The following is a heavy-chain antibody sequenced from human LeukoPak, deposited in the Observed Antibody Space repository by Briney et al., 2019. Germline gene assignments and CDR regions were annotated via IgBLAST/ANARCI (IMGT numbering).Heavy chain of an antibody. CDR2: IYHGGNT. CDR3: ARVRYYGSGEEIDP. J-gene: IGHJ5*02. Sequence: SETLSLTRTVSGGSISSGGYFWSWIRQNPGKGLEWIGYIYHGGNTYYNPSLKSRVTISVDTSKNQFSLTLSSVTAADTAMYYCARVRYYGSGEEIDPWGQGTLVTVSS. CDR1: GGSISSGGYF. V-gene: IGHV4-31*03. D-gene: IGHD3-10*01.